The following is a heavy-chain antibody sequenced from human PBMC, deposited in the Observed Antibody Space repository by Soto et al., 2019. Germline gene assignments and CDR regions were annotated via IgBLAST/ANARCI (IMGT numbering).Heavy chain of an antibody. CDR3: AIFSLRYIAAPTGFDP. CDR1: GGTFSSYA. CDR2: IIPIFGTA. Sequence: EASVKVSCKASGGTFSSYAISWVRQAPGQGLEWMGGIIPIFGTANYAQKFQGRVTITADKSTSTAYMELSSLRSEDTAVYYCAIFSLRYIAAPTGFDPWGQGTLVTVSS. D-gene: IGHD6-6*01. V-gene: IGHV1-69*06. J-gene: IGHJ5*02.